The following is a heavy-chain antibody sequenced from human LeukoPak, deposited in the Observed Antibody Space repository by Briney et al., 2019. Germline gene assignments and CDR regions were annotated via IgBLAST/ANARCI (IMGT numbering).Heavy chain of an antibody. CDR3: ARASAAMMPAFDI. D-gene: IGHD5-18*01. J-gene: IGHJ3*02. CDR1: GGTFSSYA. Sequence: SVSVSCKASGGTFSSYAISWVRQAPRQGLEWMGGIIPIFGTATYAQKFQGRVTITSDGSTSTAYMELSSLRSEDTAVYYCARASAAMMPAFDIWGQGTMVTVSS. V-gene: IGHV1-69*13. CDR2: IIPIFGTA.